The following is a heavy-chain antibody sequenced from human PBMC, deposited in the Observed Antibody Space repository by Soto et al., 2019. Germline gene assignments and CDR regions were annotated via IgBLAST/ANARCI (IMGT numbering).Heavy chain of an antibody. CDR1: GFTFSSYE. CDR3: ARGGYCSGGSCYFDY. D-gene: IGHD2-15*01. J-gene: IGHJ4*02. CDR2: ISSSGSTI. Sequence: GGSLRLSCAASGFTFSSYEMNWVRQAPGKGLEWVSYISSSGSTIYYADSVKGRFTISRDNAKNSLYLQMNSLRAEDTAVYYCARGGYCSGGSCYFDYWGQGTLVTVSS. V-gene: IGHV3-48*03.